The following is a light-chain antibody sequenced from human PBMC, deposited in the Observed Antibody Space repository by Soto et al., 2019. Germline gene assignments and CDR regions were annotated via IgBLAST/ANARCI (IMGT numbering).Light chain of an antibody. V-gene: IGKV3-20*01. CDR1: QSVGKY. CDR2: GAS. J-gene: IGKJ2*01. Sequence: EIVMTQSPATLSLSPGERATLSCRASQSVGKYLVWYQQKPGQAPRLLIYGASRRAAAIPDRFSASGSGTDFTLSISRLEPEDFAVYHCQQFGSLPYTFGQGTKLEI. CDR3: QQFGSLPYT.